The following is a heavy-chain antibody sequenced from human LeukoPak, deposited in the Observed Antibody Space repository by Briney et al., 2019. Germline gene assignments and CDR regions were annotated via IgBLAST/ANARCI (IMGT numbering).Heavy chain of an antibody. CDR1: GFTLNNYA. V-gene: IGHV3-23*01. CDR3: ARVSRLGGGNLYGMDV. Sequence: GGSLRLSCAASGFTLNNYAMSWVRQAPGKGLEWVSAITGSGGNTYYRDSVKGRFIISRDNAKNSLYLQMNSLRAEDTAVYYCARVSRLGGGNLYGMDVWGQGTTVTVSS. D-gene: IGHD4-23*01. CDR2: ITGSGGNT. J-gene: IGHJ6*02.